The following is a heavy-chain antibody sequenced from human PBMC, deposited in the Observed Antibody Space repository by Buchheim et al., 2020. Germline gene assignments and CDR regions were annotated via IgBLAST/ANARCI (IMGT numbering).Heavy chain of an antibody. CDR1: GGSISSGDYY. J-gene: IGHJ4*02. V-gene: IGHV4-30-4*01. D-gene: IGHD5-24*01. CDR2: TLPSGGA. Sequence: QVQLQESGPGLVKPSQTLSLTCTVSGGSISSGDYYWSWLRQPPGKGLEWIGYTLPSGGADYNPSVRTRVSISEDASKHRFTLRLRSVTAADTAVYYCARASRDGYNFFDYWGQGTL. CDR3: ARASRDGYNFFDY.